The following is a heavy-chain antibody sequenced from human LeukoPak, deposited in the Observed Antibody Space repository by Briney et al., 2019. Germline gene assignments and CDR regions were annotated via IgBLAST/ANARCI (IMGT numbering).Heavy chain of an antibody. CDR3: ARDVVGASDY. Sequence: GGSLRLSCAASGFTFSNYAMSWVRQAPGKGLDWVSTVSGGGDSTYYADSVKGRFTISRDNSRNTLYLQMNSLRAEDTAVYYCARDVVGASDYWGQGTLVTVPS. CDR1: GFTFSNYA. D-gene: IGHD1-26*01. V-gene: IGHV3-23*01. J-gene: IGHJ4*02. CDR2: VSGGGDST.